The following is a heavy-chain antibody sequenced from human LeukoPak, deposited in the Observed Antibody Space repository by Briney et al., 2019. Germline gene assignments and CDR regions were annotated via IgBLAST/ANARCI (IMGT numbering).Heavy chain of an antibody. J-gene: IGHJ4*02. V-gene: IGHV4-59*12. CDR3: ARNQRLDHLDFV. CDR2: IYYSGST. CDR1: GGSISSYY. D-gene: IGHD3-3*01. Sequence: PSETLSLTCTVSGGSISSYYWSWIRQPPGKGLEWIGYIYYSGSTNYNPSLKSRVTISVDTSKNQFSLKLSSVTAADTAVYYCARNQRLDHLDFVWGQGTLVTVSS.